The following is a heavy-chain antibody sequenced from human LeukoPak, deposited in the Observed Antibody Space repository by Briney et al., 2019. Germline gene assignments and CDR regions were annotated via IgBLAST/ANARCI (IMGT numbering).Heavy chain of an antibody. CDR2: INHSGST. V-gene: IGHV4-34*01. CDR1: GGSFSGYY. CDR3: AREVSNYYDSSGYYYAQYYFDY. D-gene: IGHD3-22*01. Sequence: SETLSLTCAVYGGSFSGYYWSWIRQPPGKRLEWIGEINHSGSTNYNPSLKSRVTISVDTSKNQFSLKLSSVTAADTAVYYCAREVSNYYDSSGYYYAQYYFDYWGQGTLVTVSS. J-gene: IGHJ4*02.